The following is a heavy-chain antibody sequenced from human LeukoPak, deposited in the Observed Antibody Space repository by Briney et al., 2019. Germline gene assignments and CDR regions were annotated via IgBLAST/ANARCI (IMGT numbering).Heavy chain of an antibody. CDR2: INPNGGGT. Sequence: ASVNVSRKSSGYTFTDCYMHWVRQAPGQGLEWMGWINPNGGGTNFAQSFQGRVTMTRDTSISTAYMELSSLRSDDRAIYYCARENNSGWYRKAAFDYWGQGTLVTVTS. V-gene: IGHV1-2*02. J-gene: IGHJ4*02. CDR1: GYTFTDCY. CDR3: ARENNSGWYRKAAFDY. D-gene: IGHD6-19*01.